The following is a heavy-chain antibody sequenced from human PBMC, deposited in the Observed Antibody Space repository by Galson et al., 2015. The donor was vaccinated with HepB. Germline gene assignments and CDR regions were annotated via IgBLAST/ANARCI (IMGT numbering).Heavy chain of an antibody. CDR3: ARPRGGYYYYYGMDV. D-gene: IGHD3-10*01. J-gene: IGHJ6*02. V-gene: IGHV1-69*04. CDR2: IIPILGIA. CDR1: GGTFSSYA. Sequence: SVKVSCKASGGTFSSYAISWVRQAPGQGLEWMGRIIPILGIANYAPKFQGRVTITADKSTSTAYMELSSLRSEDTAVYYCARPRGGYYYYYGMDVWGQGTTVTVSS.